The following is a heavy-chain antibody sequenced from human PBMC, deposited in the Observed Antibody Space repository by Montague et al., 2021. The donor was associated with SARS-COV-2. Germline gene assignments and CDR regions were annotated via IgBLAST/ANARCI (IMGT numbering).Heavy chain of an antibody. Sequence: SLRLSCAASGFTLSSYEMNWVRQAPGKGLEWVSYISSSGSTIYYXDSVKGRFTISRDNAKNSLYLQMNSLRAEDTAVYYCASRKFSSSWYYYYGMDVWGQGTTVTVSS. D-gene: IGHD6-13*01. CDR1: GFTLSSYE. CDR2: ISSSGSTI. V-gene: IGHV3-48*03. J-gene: IGHJ6*02. CDR3: ASRKFSSSWYYYYGMDV.